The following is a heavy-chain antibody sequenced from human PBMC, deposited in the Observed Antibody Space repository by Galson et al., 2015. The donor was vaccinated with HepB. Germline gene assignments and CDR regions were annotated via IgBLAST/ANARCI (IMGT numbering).Heavy chain of an antibody. CDR3: AREVMGVVTGDYYYYYGMGV. Sequence: SVKVSCKASGGTFSSYAISWVRQAPGQGLEWMGGIIPIFGTANYAQKFQGRVTITADESTSTAYMELSSLRSEDTAVYYCAREVMGVVTGDYYYYYGMGVWGQGTTVTVSS. D-gene: IGHD2-21*02. V-gene: IGHV1-69*13. CDR2: IIPIFGTA. CDR1: GGTFSSYA. J-gene: IGHJ6*02.